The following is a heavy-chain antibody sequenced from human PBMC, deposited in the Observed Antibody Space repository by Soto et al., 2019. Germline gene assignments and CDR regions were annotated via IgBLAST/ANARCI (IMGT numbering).Heavy chain of an antibody. CDR3: ARALRYDFWTDSTSPSYYLDD. CDR2: ITPYNGYT. J-gene: IGHJ4*02. D-gene: IGHD3-3*01. Sequence: QVKLLQSGAEVKKPGASVKVSCKASGYTFTNYGITWVRQAPGQGLEWMGWITPYNGYTNYAQKVQGRVTITTDISTTITYMELRSLTSDDTAVYYCARALRYDFWTDSTSPSYYLDDWGQGTLVTVSS. V-gene: IGHV1-18*01. CDR1: GYTFTNYG.